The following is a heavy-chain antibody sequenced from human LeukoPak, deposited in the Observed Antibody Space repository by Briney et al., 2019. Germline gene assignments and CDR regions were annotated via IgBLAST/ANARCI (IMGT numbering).Heavy chain of an antibody. CDR2: INPNSGGT. Sequence: ASVKVSCKASGYTFTGYYMHWVRQAPGQGLEWMGWINPNSGGTNYAQKFQGRVTMTRDTSISTAYMELSRLRSDDTAVYYCARAEGRSCFWSGYYPFDYWGQGTLVTVSS. CDR3: ARAEGRSCFWSGYYPFDY. D-gene: IGHD3-3*01. J-gene: IGHJ4*02. CDR1: GYTFTGYY. V-gene: IGHV1-2*02.